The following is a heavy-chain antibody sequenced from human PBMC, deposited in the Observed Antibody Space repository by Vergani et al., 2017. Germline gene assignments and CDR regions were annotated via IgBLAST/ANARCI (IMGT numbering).Heavy chain of an antibody. D-gene: IGHD2-2*01. V-gene: IGHV1-2*02. CDR1: GYTFTDYF. CDR3: ARVGTSSNRDYFDY. J-gene: IGHJ4*02. Sequence: QVQLVQSGAEVKKPGASVKVSCKASGYTFTDYFMHWVRQAPGQGLEWMGWINPNSGGTNYAQKFQGRVTMTRATSISTAYMELSNRRSDDTAVYYCARVGTSSNRDYFDYWGQGTLVTVSS. CDR2: INPNSGGT.